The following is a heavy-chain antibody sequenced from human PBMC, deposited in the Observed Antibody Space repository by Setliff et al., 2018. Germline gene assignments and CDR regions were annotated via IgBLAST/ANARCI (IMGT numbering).Heavy chain of an antibody. CDR1: GYIFTSYG. CDR3: ARFGGSCSSSSCYASDL. CDR2: ISTYNGKT. V-gene: IGHV1-18*01. D-gene: IGHD2-2*01. J-gene: IGHJ3*01. Sequence: ASVKVSCKASGYIFTSYGFSWVRQAPGQGLEWMGWISTYNGKTNYAQKFQGRVTMTTDTYTGTGYMELRSLTSDDTAVYFCARFGGSCSSSSCYASDLWGQGTMVTVSS.